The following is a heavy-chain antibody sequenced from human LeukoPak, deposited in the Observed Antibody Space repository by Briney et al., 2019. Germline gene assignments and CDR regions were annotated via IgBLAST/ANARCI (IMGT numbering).Heavy chain of an antibody. CDR2: IYYSGST. D-gene: IGHD3-22*01. V-gene: IGHV4-31*03. Sequence: SETLSLTCTVSGGSISSGGYDWSGIRQHPGKGLEWVGHIYYSGSTYYNPSLKSRVTISVDTSKNQFSLKLSSVTAADTAVYYCARAERTTNYDSSGYLDYWGQGTLVTVSA. CDR3: ARAERTTNYDSSGYLDY. CDR1: GGSISSGGYD. J-gene: IGHJ4*02.